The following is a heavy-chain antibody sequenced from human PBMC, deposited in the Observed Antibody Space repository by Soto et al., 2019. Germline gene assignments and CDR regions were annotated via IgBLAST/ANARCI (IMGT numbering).Heavy chain of an antibody. Sequence: QEQLQESGPGLLKPSETLSLTCSVSGVSVSSGSYYWSWIRQPPGKALEWIGYIYYGGSTNYNPSLKSRVTISADTSKNQFSLKLPSVSAADTAVYYCASAVRTPDHRYYGMDVWGQGTTVTVSS. D-gene: IGHD3-22*01. CDR2: IYYGGST. CDR1: GVSVSSGSYY. J-gene: IGHJ6*02. V-gene: IGHV4-61*01. CDR3: ASAVRTPDHRYYGMDV.